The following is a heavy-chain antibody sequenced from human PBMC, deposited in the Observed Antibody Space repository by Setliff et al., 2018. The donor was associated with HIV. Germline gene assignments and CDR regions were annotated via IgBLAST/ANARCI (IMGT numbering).Heavy chain of an antibody. D-gene: IGHD3-10*01. CDR3: ARAQMHRGVVAWSLYYFDY. J-gene: IGHJ4*02. CDR1: GGSMNNYY. CDR2: IYENDYT. V-gene: IGHV4-59*01. Sequence: SETLSLTCIVSGGSMNNYYWNWVRQTPGKGLEWIGYIYENDYTHYTVSLRSRVTISMDTSKNQFSLTLRSVTAADRAIYYCARAQMHRGVVAWSLYYFDYWGQGALVTVSS.